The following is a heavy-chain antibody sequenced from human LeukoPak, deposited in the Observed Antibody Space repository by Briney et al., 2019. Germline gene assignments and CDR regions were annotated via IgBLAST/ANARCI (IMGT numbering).Heavy chain of an antibody. CDR3: AAGYSSGWLFSY. J-gene: IGHJ4*02. CDR1: GFTFTSSA. CDR2: IVVGSGNT. V-gene: IGHV1-58*02. Sequence: SVKVSCKASGFTFTSSAMQWVRQARGQRLEWIGWIVVGSGNTNYAQKFQERVTITRDMSTSTAYMELSSLRSEDTAVYYCAAGYSSGWLFSYWGQGTLVTVSS. D-gene: IGHD6-19*01.